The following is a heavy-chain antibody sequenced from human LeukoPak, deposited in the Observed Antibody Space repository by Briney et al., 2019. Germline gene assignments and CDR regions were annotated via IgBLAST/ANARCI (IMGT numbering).Heavy chain of an antibody. J-gene: IGHJ4*02. V-gene: IGHV3-23*01. D-gene: IGHD6-13*01. CDR1: GFTFSSYA. Sequence: PGGSLTLSCAASGFTFSSYAMSWVRQAPGKGLEWVSTITGSGGSTFYADSVKGRFTISRDNSKNTLDLQMNSLRVGDTAVYYCAKGFFGSSNYYFEYWGQGTLVTVSS. CDR3: AKGFFGSSNYYFEY. CDR2: ITGSGGST.